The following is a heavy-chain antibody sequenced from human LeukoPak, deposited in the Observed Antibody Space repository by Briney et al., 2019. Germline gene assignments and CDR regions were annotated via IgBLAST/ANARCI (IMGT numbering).Heavy chain of an antibody. V-gene: IGHV3-64*01. D-gene: IGHD4-11*01. CDR3: ARTPDYSYFDY. CDR2: ISSNGGST. J-gene: IGHJ4*02. CDR1: GFTFSSYA. Sequence: PGGSLRLSCAASGFTFSSYAMSWVRQAPGKGLEYVSAISSNGGSTYYANSVKGRFTISRDNSKNTLYLQMGSLRAEDMAVYYCARTPDYSYFDYWGQGTLVTVSS.